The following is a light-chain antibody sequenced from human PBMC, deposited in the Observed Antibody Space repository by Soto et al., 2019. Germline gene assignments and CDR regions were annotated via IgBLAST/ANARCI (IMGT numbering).Light chain of an antibody. J-gene: IGLJ2*01. CDR2: SNK. V-gene: IGLV1-44*01. CDR3: AACDGSLSGLV. CDR1: SSNTGSNT. Sequence: QSVLTQPPSASGTPGQRVTISCSGSSSNTGSNTVNWYQQLPGTAPKLLIYSNKQRPSGVPDRFSGSKSGTSASLAISGLQAEDEADYYCAACDGSLSGLVFGGGTKLTVL.